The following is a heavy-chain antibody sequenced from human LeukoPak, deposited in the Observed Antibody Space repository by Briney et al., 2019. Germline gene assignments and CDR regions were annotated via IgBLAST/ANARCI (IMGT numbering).Heavy chain of an antibody. V-gene: IGHV1-18*04. D-gene: IGHD6-13*01. J-gene: IGHJ4*02. Sequence: ASVKVSCKASGYTFTSYGISWVRPAPGQGRERVGWISAYNGNTNYAQKLRGRVTMTTDTSTSTAYMELRSLRSDDTAAYYCARDWSGDIVAATAFDYWGQGTLVTVSS. CDR1: GYTFTSYG. CDR3: ARDWSGDIVAATAFDY. CDR2: ISAYNGNT.